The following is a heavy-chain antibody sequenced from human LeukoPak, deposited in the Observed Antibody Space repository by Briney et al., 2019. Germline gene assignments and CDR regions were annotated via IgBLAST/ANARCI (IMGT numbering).Heavy chain of an antibody. J-gene: IGHJ4*02. V-gene: IGHV3-7*01. CDR3: ATPSGYYPFDY. CDR2: VNQDGSKK. D-gene: IGHD3-3*01. CDR1: GFTFSTSW. Sequence: GGSLRLSCAASGFTFSTSWMSWVRQAPGEGLEWVANVNQDGSKKNYVDSLKGRFTISRDNAKNSLHLQMNSLRAEDTAVYYCATPSGYYPFDYCGQGTLVTVSS.